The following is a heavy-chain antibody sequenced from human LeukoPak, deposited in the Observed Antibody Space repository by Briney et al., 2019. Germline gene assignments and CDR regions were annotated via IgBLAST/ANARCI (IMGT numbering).Heavy chain of an antibody. J-gene: IGHJ4*02. CDR2: IIPIFGTA. CDR3: ARGDPYYYDSSGTFDY. V-gene: IGHV1-69*06. D-gene: IGHD3-22*01. Sequence: ASVKVSCKAFGYTFTSNYMHWVRQAPGQGLEWMGGIIPIFGTANYAQKFQGRVTITADKSTSTAYMELSSLRSEDTAVYYCARGDPYYYDSSGTFDYWGQGTLVTVSS. CDR1: GYTFTSNY.